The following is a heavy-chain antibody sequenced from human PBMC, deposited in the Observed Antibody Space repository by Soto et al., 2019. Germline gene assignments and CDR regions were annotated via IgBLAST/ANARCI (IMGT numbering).Heavy chain of an antibody. CDR2: MNPNSGNT. Sequence: ASVKVSCKASGYTFTSYDINWVRQATGQGLEWMGWMNPNSGNTGYAQKFQGRVTMTRNTSISTAYMELSSLRSEDTAVYYCVRDGHCITTSCYGNWFDPWGQGTLVTVS. V-gene: IGHV1-8*01. J-gene: IGHJ5*02. CDR1: GYTFTSYD. CDR3: VRDGHCITTSCYGNWFDP. D-gene: IGHD2-2*01.